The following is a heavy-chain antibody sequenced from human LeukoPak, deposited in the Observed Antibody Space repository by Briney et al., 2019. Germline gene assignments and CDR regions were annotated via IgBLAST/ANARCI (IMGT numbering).Heavy chain of an antibody. V-gene: IGHV3-11*01. J-gene: IGHJ3*02. Sequence: PGGSLRLSCAASGFTFSDYYMTWIRQAPGKGLEWVSYISSSGSTTYYADSVKGRFTISRDNAKNSLYLQMNSLRAEDTAVYYCARGVTTGVDAFDIWGQGTMVTVSS. CDR2: ISSSGSTT. CDR3: ARGVTTGVDAFDI. D-gene: IGHD4-17*01. CDR1: GFTFSDYY.